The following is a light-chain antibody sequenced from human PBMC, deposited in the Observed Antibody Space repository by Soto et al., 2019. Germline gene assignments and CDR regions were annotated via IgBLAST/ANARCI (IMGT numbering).Light chain of an antibody. V-gene: IGKV4-1*01. CDR2: WAS. CDR1: QSVFKGSNNKDC. CDR3: QQFSGPPVCP. J-gene: IGKJ2*02. Sequence: DIVMTQSPDSLAVSLGERATINCKSSQSVFKGSNNKDCLAWYQQKPGQPPKLLLYWASTRESGVPDRFSGSVSGTDFTLTISSLQAEDVASYYCQQFSGPPVCPFGQGTKLEIK.